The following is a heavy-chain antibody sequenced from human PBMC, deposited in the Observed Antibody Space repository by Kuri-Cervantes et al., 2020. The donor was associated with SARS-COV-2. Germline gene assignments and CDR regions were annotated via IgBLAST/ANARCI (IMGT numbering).Heavy chain of an antibody. Sequence: SETLSLTCTVSGGSISSGDYYWSWIRQPPGKGLEWIGYIYCSGSTYYNPSLKSRVTISVDTSKNQFSLKLSSVTAADTAVYYCARGLMGYCTGGVCPTRIDPWGQGTLVSLL. CDR3: ARGLMGYCTGGVCPTRIDP. J-gene: IGHJ5*02. V-gene: IGHV4-30-4*01. CDR2: IYCSGST. D-gene: IGHD2-8*02. CDR1: GGSISSGDYY.